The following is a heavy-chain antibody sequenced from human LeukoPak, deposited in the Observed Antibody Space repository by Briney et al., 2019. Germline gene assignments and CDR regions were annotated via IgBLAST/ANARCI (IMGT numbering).Heavy chain of an antibody. CDR1: RFAFSGYG. CDR2: ITPSGATT. D-gene: IGHD3-22*01. J-gene: IGHJ4*02. CDR3: AKLLYYYDSSQPY. V-gene: IGHV3-23*01. Sequence: GGSLRLSCAASRFAFSGYGMTWVRQAPGKGLEWVSTITPSGATTYYADSVKGRFTISRDNSKNTLYLQMNSLRAEDTAVYYCAKLLYYYDSSQPYWGQGTLVTVSS.